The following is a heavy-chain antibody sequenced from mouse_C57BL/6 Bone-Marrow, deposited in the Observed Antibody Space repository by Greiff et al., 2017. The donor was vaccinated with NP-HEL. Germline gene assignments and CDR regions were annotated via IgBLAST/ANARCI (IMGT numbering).Heavy chain of an antibody. V-gene: IGHV1-50*01. CDR1: GYTFTSYW. CDR2: IDPSDSYT. CDR3: ARSGSGYAWFAY. D-gene: IGHD3-2*02. Sequence: QVQLKQPGAELVKPGASVKLSCKASGYTFTSYWMQWVKQRPGQGLEWIGEIDPSDSYTNYNQKFKGKATLTVDTSSSTAYMQLSSLTSEDSAVYYCARSGSGYAWFAYWGQGTLVTVSA. J-gene: IGHJ3*01.